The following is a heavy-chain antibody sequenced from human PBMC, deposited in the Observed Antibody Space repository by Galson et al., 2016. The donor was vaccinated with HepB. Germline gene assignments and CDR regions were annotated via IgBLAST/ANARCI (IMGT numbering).Heavy chain of an antibody. CDR3: ARDYFDSGSKYFLDN. D-gene: IGHD3-10*01. Sequence: SCKASGYTFTRYGLTWVRQAPGQGPEWMGWISGYNGNTKYAEKFQGRVSMTTDTATSTDYMELRTLRSDDTAVYYCARDYFDSGSKYFLDNWGQGTLVTVSS. CDR1: GYTFTRYG. CDR2: ISGYNGNT. V-gene: IGHV1-18*01. J-gene: IGHJ4*02.